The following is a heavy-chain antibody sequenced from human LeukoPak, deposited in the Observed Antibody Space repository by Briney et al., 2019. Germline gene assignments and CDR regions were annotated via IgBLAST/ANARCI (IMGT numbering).Heavy chain of an antibody. V-gene: IGHV1-46*01. D-gene: IGHD3-10*01. CDR3: ARASYYYGFSF. Sequence: ASVKVSCKASGYTSTSYFMHWVRQAPGQGLDWMGVINSSGGGTSYAQKFQGRVTMTRDTSTSTVYMELSSLRSEDTAVYYCARASYYYGFSFWGQGTLVTVSS. J-gene: IGHJ4*02. CDR1: GYTSTSYF. CDR2: INSSGGGT.